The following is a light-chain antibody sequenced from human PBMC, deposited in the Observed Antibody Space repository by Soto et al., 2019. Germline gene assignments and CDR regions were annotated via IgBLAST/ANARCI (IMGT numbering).Light chain of an antibody. CDR2: GAS. V-gene: IGKV3-20*01. Sequence: EIVLTQSPGTLSLSPGERATLSCRASQSVSSSYLAWYQQKPGQAPRLLIYGASSRATGIPDRFSGSGSGTDFTLTISRLEPEDFAVYYCQLTELTFGEGTKVEIK. J-gene: IGKJ4*01. CDR3: QLTELT. CDR1: QSVSSSY.